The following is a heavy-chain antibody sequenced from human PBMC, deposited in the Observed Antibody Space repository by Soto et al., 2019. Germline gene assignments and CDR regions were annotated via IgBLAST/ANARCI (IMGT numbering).Heavy chain of an antibody. CDR3: AKNIDWLSGGMDV. CDR1: GFTFSIYW. Sequence: GGSLRLSCAASGFTFSIYWMHWVRQVPGKGLVWVSRISASGGSTNYADSVKGRFTISRDNFKSTLYLQMNSLRAEDTAVYYCAKNIDWLSGGMDVWGQGTAVTVSS. J-gene: IGHJ6*02. D-gene: IGHD3-9*01. CDR2: ISASGGST. V-gene: IGHV3-23*01.